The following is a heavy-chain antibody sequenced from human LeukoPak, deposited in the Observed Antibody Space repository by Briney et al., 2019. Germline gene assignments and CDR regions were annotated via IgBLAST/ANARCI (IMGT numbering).Heavy chain of an antibody. CDR3: ARGRRGSGSYWGREFDY. D-gene: IGHD3-10*01. CDR2: ISSSGSTI. Sequence: GGSLRLSCAASGFTFSSYSMNWVRQAPGKGLEWVSYISSSGSTIYYADSVKGRFTISRDNAKNSLYLQMNSLRAEDTAVYYCARGRRGSGSYWGREFDYWGQGTLVTVSS. J-gene: IGHJ4*02. CDR1: GFTFSSYS. V-gene: IGHV3-48*04.